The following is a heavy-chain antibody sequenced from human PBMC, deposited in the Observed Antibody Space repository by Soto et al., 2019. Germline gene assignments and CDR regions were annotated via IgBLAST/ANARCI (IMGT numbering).Heavy chain of an antibody. CDR2: IYYSGST. CDR3: ARGSPNYYYGMDV. J-gene: IGHJ6*02. Sequence: SETLSLTCTFSGCSISSYYWSWIRQPPGKGLEWIGYIYYSGSTNYNPSLKSRVTISVDTSKNQFSLKLSSVTAADTAVYYCARGSPNYYYGMDVWGQGTTVTVSS. CDR1: GCSISSYY. V-gene: IGHV4-59*01.